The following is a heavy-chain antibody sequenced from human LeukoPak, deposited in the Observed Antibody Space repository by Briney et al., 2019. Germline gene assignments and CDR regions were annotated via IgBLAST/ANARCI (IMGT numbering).Heavy chain of an antibody. J-gene: IGHJ6*02. V-gene: IGHV1-46*01. CDR1: GGTFSSYA. CDR3: AREGLIVGATYSMDV. CDR2: INPSGGST. Sequence: ASVKVSCKASGGTFSSYAISWVRQAPGQGLEWMGIINPSGGSTSYAQKFQGRVTMTRDTSTSTVYMELSSLRSEDTAVYYCAREGLIVGATYSMDVWGQGTTVTVSS. D-gene: IGHD1-26*01.